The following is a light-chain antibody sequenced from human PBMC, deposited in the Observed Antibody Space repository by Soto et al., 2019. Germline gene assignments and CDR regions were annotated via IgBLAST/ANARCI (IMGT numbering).Light chain of an antibody. CDR3: SSYTTTSTPP. CDR1: SSDVGGYNY. J-gene: IGLJ2*01. CDR2: DVS. V-gene: IGLV2-14*01. Sequence: QSALTQPASVSGSPGQSITISCTGTSSDVGGYNYVSWYQQHPGKAPKLMNYDVSNRPSGVSNRFSGSKSGNTASLTISGLQAEDEAEYYRSSYTTTSTPPFGGGTKLTVL.